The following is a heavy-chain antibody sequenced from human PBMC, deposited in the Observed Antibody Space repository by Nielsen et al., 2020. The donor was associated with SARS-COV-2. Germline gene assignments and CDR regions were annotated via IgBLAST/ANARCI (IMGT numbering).Heavy chain of an antibody. CDR3: AREYCGGDCHAWGYYYDYGMDV. V-gene: IGHV4-39*02. CDR2: IYYSGST. J-gene: IGHJ6*02. Sequence: SETLSLTCTVSGGSISSSSYYWGWIRQPPGKGLEWIGSIYYSGSTYYNPSLKSRVTISVDTSKNQFSLKLGSVTAADTAVYYCAREYCGGDCHAWGYYYDYGMDVWGQGTTVTVSS. CDR1: GGSISSSSYY. D-gene: IGHD2-21*02.